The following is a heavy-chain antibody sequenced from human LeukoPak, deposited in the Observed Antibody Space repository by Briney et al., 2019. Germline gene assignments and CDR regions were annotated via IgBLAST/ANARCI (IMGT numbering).Heavy chain of an antibody. Sequence: SETLSLTCTVSGGPISSGENYWSWIRQPPGKGLEWIVYIYHSGITYYNPSLKGRLTISIDTSKNQFSLKRRSVTVADTAVYYCARTDLIGSFDLWGRGTLVTVSS. CDR3: ARTDLIGSFDL. CDR1: GGPISSGENY. CDR2: IYHSGIT. D-gene: IGHD2-8*01. J-gene: IGHJ2*01. V-gene: IGHV4-30-4*01.